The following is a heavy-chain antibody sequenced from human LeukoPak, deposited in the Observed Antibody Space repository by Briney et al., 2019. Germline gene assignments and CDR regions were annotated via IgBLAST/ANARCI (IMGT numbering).Heavy chain of an antibody. Sequence: ASVKVSCKASGYTFTSYYMHWVRQAPGQGLEWMGIINPSGGSTSYAQKFQGRVTMTRDTSTSTVYMELSSLRSEDTAVYYCARDWGDSSGYSYYFDYWGQGTLVTVSS. V-gene: IGHV1-46*01. CDR3: ARDWGDSSGYSYYFDY. CDR1: GYTFTSYY. J-gene: IGHJ4*02. CDR2: INPSGGST. D-gene: IGHD3-22*01.